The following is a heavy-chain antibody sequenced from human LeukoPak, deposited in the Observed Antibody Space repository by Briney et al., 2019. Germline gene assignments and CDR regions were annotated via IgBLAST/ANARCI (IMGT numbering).Heavy chain of an antibody. CDR1: GFTFSNYA. CDR2: ISGSGDTT. J-gene: IGHJ4*02. Sequence: GGSLRLSCAASGFTFSNYAMSWVRQAPGKGLEWVSVISGSGDTTYYADSVKGRFTISRDNSKNTLYLQMNSLRAGDTAVYYCANLWVTGMDSWGQGTLVTVSS. V-gene: IGHV3-23*01. D-gene: IGHD2-21*02. CDR3: ANLWVTGMDS.